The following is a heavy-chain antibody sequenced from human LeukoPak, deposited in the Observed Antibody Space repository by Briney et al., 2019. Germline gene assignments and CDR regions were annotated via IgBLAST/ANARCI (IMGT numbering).Heavy chain of an antibody. Sequence: GGSLRLSCAASGFTFSSYGMHWVRQAPGKGLEWVAVISYDGSNKYYADFVKGRFTISRDNSKNTLYLQMYSLRAEDTAVYYCATSNPLSGYDFYWGQGTLVTVSS. J-gene: IGHJ4*02. CDR3: ATSNPLSGYDFY. CDR1: GFTFSSYG. V-gene: IGHV3-30*03. CDR2: ISYDGSNK. D-gene: IGHD5-12*01.